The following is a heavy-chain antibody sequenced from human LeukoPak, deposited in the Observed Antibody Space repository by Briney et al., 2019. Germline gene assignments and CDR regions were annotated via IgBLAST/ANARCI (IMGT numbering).Heavy chain of an antibody. Sequence: SETLSLTCAVYGGSFSGYYWSWIRQPPGKGLEWIGEINHSGSTSYNPSLKSRVTISVDTSKNQFSLKLSSVTAADTAVYYCARGRWLQLRKAPFDYWDQGTLVTVPS. CDR3: ARGRWLQLRKAPFDY. CDR2: INHSGST. D-gene: IGHD5-24*01. V-gene: IGHV4-34*01. J-gene: IGHJ4*02. CDR1: GGSFSGYY.